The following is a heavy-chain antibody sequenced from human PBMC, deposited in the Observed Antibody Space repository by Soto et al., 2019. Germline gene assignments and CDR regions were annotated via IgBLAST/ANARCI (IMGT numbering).Heavy chain of an antibody. Sequence: QVRLQESGPGLVKPSETLSLTCTVSGGSIRSYYWSWIRQAPGKGLEWIGYLYNSGSTVYNPSLKSRITISGDXSXNXXSLKLNSVTAADTAVYYCARDLWGYCGTDCYPLDVWGQGTTVTVSS. CDR2: LYNSGST. V-gene: IGHV4-59*01. J-gene: IGHJ6*02. CDR3: ARDLWGYCGTDCYPLDV. CDR1: GGSIRSYY. D-gene: IGHD2-21*02.